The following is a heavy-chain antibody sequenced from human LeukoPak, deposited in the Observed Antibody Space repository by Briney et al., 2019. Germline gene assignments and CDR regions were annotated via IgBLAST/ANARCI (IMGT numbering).Heavy chain of an antibody. Sequence: SETLSLTCTVSGGSISSYYWSWIRQPAGKGLEWIGRIYTSGSTNYNPSLKSRVTMSVDTSKNQFSLKLSSVTAADTAVYYCAISLGYCSGGSCLYYFDYWGQGTLVTVSS. CDR2: IYTSGST. CDR3: AISLGYCSGGSCLYYFDY. V-gene: IGHV4-4*07. D-gene: IGHD2-15*01. J-gene: IGHJ4*02. CDR1: GGSISSYY.